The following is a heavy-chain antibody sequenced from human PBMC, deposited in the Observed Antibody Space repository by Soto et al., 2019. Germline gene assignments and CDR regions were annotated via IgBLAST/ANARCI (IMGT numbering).Heavy chain of an antibody. V-gene: IGHV4-30-4*01. J-gene: IGHJ6*02. D-gene: IGHD1-26*01. CDR3: AREGVGVTGYYYYGMDV. Sequence: SETLSLTCTVSGGSISSGDYYWSWIRQPPGKGLEWIGYIYYGGSTYYNPSLKSRVTISVDTSKNQFSLKLSSVTAADTAVYYCAREGVGVTGYYYYGMDVWGQGTTV. CDR1: GGSISSGDYY. CDR2: IYYGGST.